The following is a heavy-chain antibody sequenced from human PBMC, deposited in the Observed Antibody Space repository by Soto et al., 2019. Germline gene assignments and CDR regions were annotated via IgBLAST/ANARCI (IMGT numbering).Heavy chain of an antibody. Sequence: GGSLRLSCAASGFIFRNYAMSWVRQAPGKGLEWVSGISASGGSTYYSDSVKGRFTISSDNSKNTLYLQMNSLRVEDTAIYYCENDTNRDYVGGFDMSGPATMVTVSS. J-gene: IGHJ3*02. D-gene: IGHD4-17*01. CDR3: ENDTNRDYVGGFDM. CDR1: GFIFRNYA. CDR2: ISASGGST. V-gene: IGHV3-23*01.